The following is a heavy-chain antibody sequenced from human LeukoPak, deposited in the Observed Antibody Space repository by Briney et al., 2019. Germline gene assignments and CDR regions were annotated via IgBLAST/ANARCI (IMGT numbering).Heavy chain of an antibody. CDR3: ARGGQGDGYSADEAFDI. CDR1: GDSISSNSS. J-gene: IGHJ3*02. D-gene: IGHD5-18*01. CDR2: TYYRSKWYN. Sequence: SQTLSLTCAIFGDSISSNSSWNWIRQSPSRGLEWLGRTYYRSKWYNDYVVSVKSRVNINPDTSKNQFSLQLNSVTPEDTAVYYCARGGQGDGYSADEAFDIWGQGTMVTVS. V-gene: IGHV6-1*01.